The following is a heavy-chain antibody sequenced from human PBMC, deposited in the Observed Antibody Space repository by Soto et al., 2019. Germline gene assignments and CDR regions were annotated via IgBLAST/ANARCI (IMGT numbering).Heavy chain of an antibody. CDR1: GFTFSSYG. Sequence: QVQLVESGGGVVQPGRSLRLSCAASGFTFSSYGMHWVRQAPGKGLEWEAVISYDGSNKYYADSVKGRFTISRDNSKNTLYLQMNSLRAEDTAVYYCAKDRRDGYNYYFDYWGQGTLVTVSS. V-gene: IGHV3-30*18. CDR3: AKDRRDGYNYYFDY. CDR2: ISYDGSNK. J-gene: IGHJ4*02. D-gene: IGHD5-12*01.